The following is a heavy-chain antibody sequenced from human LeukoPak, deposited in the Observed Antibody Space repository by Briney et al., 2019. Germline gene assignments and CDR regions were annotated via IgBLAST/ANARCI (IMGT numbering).Heavy chain of an antibody. V-gene: IGHV3-13*01. CDR2: ITPGGDT. Sequence: GGSLRLSCAASGFTFNTYDMHWVRQATGKGLEWVSSITPGGDTYCPGSVKGRFTVSRENAKNSLYLQMNTLRAGDTAVYYCTRDNGGGAFDYWGQGTLVTVSS. CDR1: GFTFNTYD. J-gene: IGHJ4*02. CDR3: TRDNGGGAFDY. D-gene: IGHD2-8*01.